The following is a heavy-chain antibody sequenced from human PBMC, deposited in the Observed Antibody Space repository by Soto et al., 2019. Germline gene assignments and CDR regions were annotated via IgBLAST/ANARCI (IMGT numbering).Heavy chain of an antibody. CDR2: IYWDDDK. CDR1: GFSLTTSGVG. Sequence: QITLNESGPTVVRPTETLTLTCRFSGFSLTTSGVGVGWIRQSRGKAPEWLALIYWDDDKRYSASLKSRLTNTKDTSKNQVVLTVSDLDPTDTATYYCAHRVLRTVFGLVTTTAIYFDFWGQGTPVAVSS. J-gene: IGHJ4*02. V-gene: IGHV2-5*02. D-gene: IGHD3-3*01. CDR3: AHRVLRTVFGLVTTTAIYFDF.